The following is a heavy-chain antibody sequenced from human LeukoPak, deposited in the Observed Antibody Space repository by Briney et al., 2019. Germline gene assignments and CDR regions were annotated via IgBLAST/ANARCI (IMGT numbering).Heavy chain of an antibody. CDR2: INHSGIT. Sequence: SETLSLTCAVYSRSFSGYYWTWIRQTPGKGLEWIGEINHSGITGYNPSLRSRVTISVDTSKNQFSLKLSSVTAADTAIYYCARAVIVVAAATQRNWFDPWGQGTLVTVSS. J-gene: IGHJ5*02. D-gene: IGHD2-15*01. V-gene: IGHV4-34*01. CDR3: ARAVIVVAAATQRNWFDP. CDR1: SRSFSGYY.